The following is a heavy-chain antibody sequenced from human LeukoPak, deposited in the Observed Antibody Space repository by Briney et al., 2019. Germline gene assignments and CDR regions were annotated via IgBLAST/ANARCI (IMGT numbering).Heavy chain of an antibody. J-gene: IGHJ4*02. D-gene: IGHD3-3*01. CDR2: INPNSGGT. V-gene: IGHV1-2*02. CDR3: AREEYDFWSGYYGSVDY. CDR1: GYTFTGYY. Sequence: GASVKVSCKASGYTFTGYYLHWVRQAPGQGLEWMGWINPNSGGTSYAQKLQGRVTMTTDTSTSTAYMELRSLRSDDTAVYYCAREEYDFWSGYYGSVDYWGQGTLVTVSS.